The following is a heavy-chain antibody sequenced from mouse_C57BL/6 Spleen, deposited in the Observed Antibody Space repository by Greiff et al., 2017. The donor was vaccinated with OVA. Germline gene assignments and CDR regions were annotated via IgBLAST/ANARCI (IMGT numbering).Heavy chain of an antibody. J-gene: IGHJ3*01. CDR3: ARGGYYDYDRTWFAY. CDR1: GYTFTGYW. CDR2: ILPGSGST. V-gene: IGHV1-9*01. Sequence: QVQLKESGAELMKPGASVKLSCKATGYTFTGYWIEWVKQRPGHGLEWIGEILPGSGSTNYNEKFKGKATFTADTSSNTAYMQLSSLTTEDSAIYYFARGGYYDYDRTWFAYWGQGTLVTVSA. D-gene: IGHD2-4*01.